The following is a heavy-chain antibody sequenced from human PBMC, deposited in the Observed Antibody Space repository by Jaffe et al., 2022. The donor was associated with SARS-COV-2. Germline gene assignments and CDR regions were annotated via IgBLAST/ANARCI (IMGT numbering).Heavy chain of an antibody. CDR3: ARTRIVVVPAARVSYGMDV. V-gene: IGHV4-34*01. Sequence: QVQLQQWGAGLLKPSETLSLTCAVYGGSFSGYYWSWIRQPPGKGLEWIGEINHSGSTNYNPSLKSRVTISVDTSKNQFSLKLSSVTAADTAVYYCARTRIVVVPAARVSYGMDVWGQGTTVTVSS. CDR1: GGSFSGYY. D-gene: IGHD2-2*01. J-gene: IGHJ6*02. CDR2: INHSGST.